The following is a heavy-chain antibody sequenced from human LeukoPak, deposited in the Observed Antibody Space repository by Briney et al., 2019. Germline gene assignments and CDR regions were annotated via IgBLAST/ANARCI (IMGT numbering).Heavy chain of an antibody. CDR1: GGSISSYY. CDR3: ARYGSGSYYYYYGMDV. D-gene: IGHD3-10*01. V-gene: IGHV4-59*01. Sequence: SETLSLTCTVSGGSISSYYWSWIRQLPGKGLEWVGYIYYSGSTTYNPSLKSRVTISVDTSKNQFSLKLSSVAAADTAVYYCARYGSGSYYYYYGMDVWEKGTTVTVSS. CDR2: IYYSGST. J-gene: IGHJ6*04.